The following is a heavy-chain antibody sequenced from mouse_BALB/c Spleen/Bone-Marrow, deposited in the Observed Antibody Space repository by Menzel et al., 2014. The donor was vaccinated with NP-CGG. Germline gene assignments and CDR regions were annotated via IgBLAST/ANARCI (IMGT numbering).Heavy chain of an antibody. CDR2: IYPGSGRT. CDR3: TRREGAYYGNYVGYFDY. Sequence: LQQPGSGLVRPGASVKLSCKASGYTFTSYWMHWVRQRHGQGLEWIGNIYPGSGRTYYDEKFKNKVSLTVDTSSSTAYMHLSSLTSEDSAVYYCTRREGAYYGNYVGYFDYWGQGTTLTVSS. V-gene: IGHV1S22*01. D-gene: IGHD2-10*01. CDR1: GYTFTSYW. J-gene: IGHJ2*01.